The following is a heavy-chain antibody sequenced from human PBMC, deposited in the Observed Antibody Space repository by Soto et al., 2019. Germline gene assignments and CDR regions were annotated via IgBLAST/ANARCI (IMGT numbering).Heavy chain of an antibody. CDR1: GFTASSTF. D-gene: IGHD2-15*01. CDR3: ARECGRPCTNAFDL. Sequence: VKLVESGGALVQPGGSLRLSCEPSGFTASSTFMNWVRQAPGKGPEWLSVLYPGPGTYYADSVKDRITISRDDSRNTLYLQLNGLRAEDTAIYYCARECGRPCTNAFDLWGQGTMVTVSP. J-gene: IGHJ3*01. CDR2: LYPGPGT. V-gene: IGHV3-66*01.